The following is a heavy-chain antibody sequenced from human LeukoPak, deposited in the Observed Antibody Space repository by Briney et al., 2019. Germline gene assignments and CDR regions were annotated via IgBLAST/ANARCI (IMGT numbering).Heavy chain of an antibody. CDR1: GGTFSSYA. Sequence: GASVKASCKASGGTFSSYAISWVRQAPGQGLEWMGRIIPILGIANYAQKFQGRVTITADKSTSTAYMELSSLRSEDTAVYYCARLSYSSSWDNWFDPWGQGTLVTVSS. J-gene: IGHJ5*02. CDR3: ARLSYSSSWDNWFDP. CDR2: IIPILGIA. D-gene: IGHD6-13*01. V-gene: IGHV1-69*04.